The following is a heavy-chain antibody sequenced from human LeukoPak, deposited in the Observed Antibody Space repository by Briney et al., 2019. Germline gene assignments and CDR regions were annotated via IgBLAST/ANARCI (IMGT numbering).Heavy chain of an antibody. CDR2: ISAYNGNT. CDR3: ASPMYYDFWSGAPDVYGMDV. J-gene: IGHJ6*02. CDR1: GYTFTSYG. D-gene: IGHD3-3*01. V-gene: IGHV1-18*01. Sequence: ASVKVSCKASGYTFTSYGISWVRQAPGQGLEWMGWISAYNGNTNYAQKLQGRVTMTTDTSTSTAYMELRSLRSDDTAVYYCASPMYYDFWSGAPDVYGMDVWGQGTTVTVSS.